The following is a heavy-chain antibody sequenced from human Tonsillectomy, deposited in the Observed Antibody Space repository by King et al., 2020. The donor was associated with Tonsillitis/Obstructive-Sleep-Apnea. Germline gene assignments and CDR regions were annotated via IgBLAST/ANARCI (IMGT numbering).Heavy chain of an antibody. V-gene: IGHV5-10-1*01. CDR3: ARHEEGGRVIPNYNYYMDV. CDR1: GYSFTSYW. CDR2: IDPRDSYT. J-gene: IGHJ6*03. D-gene: IGHD3-16*02. Sequence: VQLVESGAEVKKPGESLRISCKGSGYSFTSYWISWVRQMPGKGLEWMGTIDPRDSYTNNSPSFQGHVTISADKSISTVYLQWSSLKASDTAMYYCARHEEGGRVIPNYNYYMDVWGKGTTVTVSS.